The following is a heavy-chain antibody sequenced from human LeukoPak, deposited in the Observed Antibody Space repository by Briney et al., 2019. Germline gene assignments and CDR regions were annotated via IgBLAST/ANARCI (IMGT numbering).Heavy chain of an antibody. J-gene: IGHJ4*02. V-gene: IGHV4-59*11. CDR2: IYYSGST. CDR3: ARDTLYGDYVSDY. D-gene: IGHD4-17*01. CDR1: DGSLSGHY. Sequence: SETLSLTCTVSDGSLSGHYWSWIRQPPGKGLEWIGSIYYSGSTYYNPSLKSRVTISVDTSKNQFSLKLTSVTAADTAVYYCARDTLYGDYVSDYWGRGTLVTVSS.